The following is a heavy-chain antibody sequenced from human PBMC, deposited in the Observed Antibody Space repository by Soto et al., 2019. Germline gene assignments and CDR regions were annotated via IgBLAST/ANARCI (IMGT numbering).Heavy chain of an antibody. J-gene: IGHJ6*02. V-gene: IGHV3-23*01. CDR3: AKLKGGLGRFYGLDA. D-gene: IGHD3-3*01. Sequence: GWSLRLSCRASGFTFKNYAMTWVRKCPGKGLQWVSLMTGGGTTDYADSAKGRFIISRDNSKNTLSLQMHNLRADDTALYYCAKLKGGLGRFYGLDAWGQGTMVTVSS. CDR1: GFTFKNYA. CDR2: MTGGGTT.